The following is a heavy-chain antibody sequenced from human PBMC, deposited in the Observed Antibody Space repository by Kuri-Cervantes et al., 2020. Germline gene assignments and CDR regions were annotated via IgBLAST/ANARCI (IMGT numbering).Heavy chain of an antibody. J-gene: IGHJ4*02. D-gene: IGHD4-17*01. CDR1: GGSISSSSYY. CDR2: IYHSGST. CDR3: ARDWSGYGDEMGYFDY. Sequence: SETLSLTCTVSGGSISSSSYYWGWIRQPPGKGLEWIGEIYHSGSTNYNPSLKSRVTISVDTSKNQFSLKLSSVTAADTAVYYCARDWSGYGDEMGYFDYWGQGTLVTVSS. V-gene: IGHV4-39*07.